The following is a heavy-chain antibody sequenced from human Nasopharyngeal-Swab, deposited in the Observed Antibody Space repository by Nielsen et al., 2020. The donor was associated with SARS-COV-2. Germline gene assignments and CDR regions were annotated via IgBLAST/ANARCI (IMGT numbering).Heavy chain of an antibody. CDR1: GGSISSYY. Sequence: SETLSLTCTVSGGSISSYYWSWIRQPPGKGLEWIGYIYYSGSTNYNPSLKSRVTISVDTSKNQFSLKLSSVTAADTAVYYCARDQRGPIVVKAFDIWGQGTMVTVSS. CDR2: IYYSGST. V-gene: IGHV4-59*12. J-gene: IGHJ3*02. CDR3: ARDQRGPIVVKAFDI. D-gene: IGHD3-22*01.